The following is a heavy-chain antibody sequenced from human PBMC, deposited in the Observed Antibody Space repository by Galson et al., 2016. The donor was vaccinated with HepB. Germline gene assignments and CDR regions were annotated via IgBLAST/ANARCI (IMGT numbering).Heavy chain of an antibody. D-gene: IGHD3-3*01. J-gene: IGHJ6*02. CDR2: ISAYNGNT. CDR1: GYTFTSHG. CDR3: ARDRPYDFWSGYGHCYYGMDV. V-gene: IGHV1-18*01. Sequence: SVKVSCKASGYTFTSHGITWVRQAPGQGLEWVGWISAYNGNTNYAQKLQGRVTMTTDTSTSTAYMELRSLRSDDTAIYYCARDRPYDFWSGYGHCYYGMDVWGQGTAVTVSS.